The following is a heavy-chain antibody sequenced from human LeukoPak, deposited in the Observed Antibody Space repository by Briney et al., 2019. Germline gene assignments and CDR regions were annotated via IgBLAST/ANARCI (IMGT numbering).Heavy chain of an antibody. J-gene: IGHJ4*02. D-gene: IGHD1-7*01. V-gene: IGHV3-23*01. CDR2: ISGSGGST. CDR3: AKVAPYGNYLFHY. Sequence: GGSLRLSCAASGFTLSSYWMSWVRQAPGKGLEWVSGISGSGGSTNYADSVEGRFTIARDNSKNTLYLQMNSLGAEDTAVYYCAKVAPYGNYLFHYWGQGTRVTVSS. CDR1: GFTLSSYW.